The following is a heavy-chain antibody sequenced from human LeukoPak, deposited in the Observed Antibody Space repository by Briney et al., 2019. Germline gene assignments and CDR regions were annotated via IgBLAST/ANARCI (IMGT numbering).Heavy chain of an antibody. CDR3: ARAPAEYYDSSGYPLHFDY. V-gene: IGHV1-18*01. CDR1: GYTFTSYG. J-gene: IGHJ4*02. D-gene: IGHD3-22*01. CDR2: ISAYNGNT. Sequence: GASVKVSCKASGYTFTSYGISWVRQAPGQGLEWMGWISAYNGNTNYAQKLQGRVTMTTDTPTSTAYMELRSLRSDDTAVYYCARAPAEYYDSSGYPLHFDYWGQGTLVTVSS.